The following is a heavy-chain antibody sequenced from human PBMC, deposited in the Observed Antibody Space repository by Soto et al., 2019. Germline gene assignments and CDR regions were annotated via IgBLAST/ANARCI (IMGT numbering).Heavy chain of an antibody. J-gene: IGHJ6*02. CDR2: IYYSGST. Sequence: SETLSLTCTVSGGSISSSSYYWGWIRQPPGKGLEWIGSIYYSGSTYYNPSLKSRVTISVDTSKNQFSLKLSSVTAADTAVYYCARGGEYSSGWYPGRAAYYYGTDVWGQGTTVTVSS. V-gene: IGHV4-39*01. CDR3: ARGGEYSSGWYPGRAAYYYGTDV. CDR1: GGSISSSSYY. D-gene: IGHD6-19*01.